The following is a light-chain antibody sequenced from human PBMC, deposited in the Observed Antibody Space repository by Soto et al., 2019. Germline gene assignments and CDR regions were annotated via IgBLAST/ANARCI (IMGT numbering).Light chain of an antibody. CDR3: QQYNSYSA. J-gene: IGKJ1*01. Sequence: DIQMTQSPSTLSASVGDRVTITCRASQSISSWLAWYQQKTGKAPKLLIYKAASLESGVPSRFSGSGSGTEFTLTISNLQPDDFATYYCQQYNSYSAFGQGTKVEIK. CDR1: QSISSW. CDR2: KAA. V-gene: IGKV1-5*03.